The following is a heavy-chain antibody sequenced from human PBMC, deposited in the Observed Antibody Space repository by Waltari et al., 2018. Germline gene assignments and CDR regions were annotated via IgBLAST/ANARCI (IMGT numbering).Heavy chain of an antibody. CDR3: ARGGVWNEPFIDY. Sequence: EVQLVESGGGLVQPGGSLRLSCAASGFTFSTYSMNWVRQAPGKGVVCVSYISSRMSSIYYAESVKGRVNSARDNDKTSLYLQMNSLRAEDTAVYYCARGGVWNEPFIDYWGQGTLVTVSS. J-gene: IGHJ4*02. V-gene: IGHV3-48*01. CDR2: ISSRMSSI. CDR1: GFTFSTYS. D-gene: IGHD1-1*01.